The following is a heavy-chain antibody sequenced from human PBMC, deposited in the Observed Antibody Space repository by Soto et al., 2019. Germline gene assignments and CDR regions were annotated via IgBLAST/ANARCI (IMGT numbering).Heavy chain of an antibody. V-gene: IGHV1-18*01. CDR2: ISAYNGNT. D-gene: IGHD6-6*01. CDR1: GYTFASYG. CDR3: VREGVARPSVGFDS. J-gene: IGHJ4*02. Sequence: ASVKVSCKASGYTFASYGISWVRQAPGQGLEWMGWISAYNGNTNYAQKLQGRVTMTTDTSTSTACMELRSLRSDDTAVYYCVREGVARPSVGFDSWRQRPLATVSS.